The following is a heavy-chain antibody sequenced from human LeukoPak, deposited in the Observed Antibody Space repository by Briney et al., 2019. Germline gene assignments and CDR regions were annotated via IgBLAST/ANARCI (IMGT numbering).Heavy chain of an antibody. D-gene: IGHD2-15*01. CDR3: ARFCSGGSCYERALDY. CDR2: ISAYNGNT. J-gene: IGHJ4*02. CDR1: GYTFTSYG. Sequence: GASVKVSCKASGYTFTSYGISWVRQAPGQGLEWMGWISAYNGNTNYAQKLQGRVTMTTDTSTSTAYMELRSLRSDDTAVYYCARFCSGGSCYERALDYWGQGTLVTVSS. V-gene: IGHV1-18*01.